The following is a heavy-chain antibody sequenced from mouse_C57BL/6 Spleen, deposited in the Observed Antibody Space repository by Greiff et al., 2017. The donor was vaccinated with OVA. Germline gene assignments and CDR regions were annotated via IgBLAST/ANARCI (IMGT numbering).Heavy chain of an antibody. Sequence: QVQLQQSGAELVKPGASVKLSCKDSGYTFTEYTIHWVQQRSGQGLEWIGWFSPGSGRIKYNEKFKDKATVPADTSSSTVYMELSRLTSEASAVYFCARHEDRGTGFDYWGQGTTLTVSS. J-gene: IGHJ2*01. CDR1: GYTFTEYT. CDR2: FSPGSGRI. D-gene: IGHD3-1*01. V-gene: IGHV1-62-2*01. CDR3: ARHEDRGTGFDY.